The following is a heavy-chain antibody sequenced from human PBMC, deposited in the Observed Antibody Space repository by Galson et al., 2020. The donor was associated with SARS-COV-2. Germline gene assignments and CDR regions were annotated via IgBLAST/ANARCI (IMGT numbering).Heavy chain of an antibody. CDR3: ATVPTQHSGWLDY. D-gene: IGHD6-19*01. CDR1: GPSMASYY. J-gene: IGHJ4*02. Sequence: SETLSLTCPVSGPSMASYYWSWIRQSPGRGLEWIGYLYYPSTTKYNPSLQGRVTISADTSKSQFSLKVTSVTAADTAVYYGATVPTQHSGWLDYWGQGSLVTVSS. V-gene: IGHV4-59*01. CDR2: LYYPSTT.